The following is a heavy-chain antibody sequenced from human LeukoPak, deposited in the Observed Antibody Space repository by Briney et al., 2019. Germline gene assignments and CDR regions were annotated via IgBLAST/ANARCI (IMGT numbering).Heavy chain of an antibody. CDR3: AKTRRSGTEYGDFDH. Sequence: QPGGSLRLSCAASGFSFDDYDMHWVRQAPGKGLEWVSPIHRDGRTAYYADSVKGRFAISRDNSRRSLYLQMDSLRTEDTALYHCAKTRRSGTEYGDFDHWGQGTLVTVSS. J-gene: IGHJ4*02. CDR1: GFSFDDYD. D-gene: IGHD1-26*01. CDR2: IHRDGRTA. V-gene: IGHV3-43*02.